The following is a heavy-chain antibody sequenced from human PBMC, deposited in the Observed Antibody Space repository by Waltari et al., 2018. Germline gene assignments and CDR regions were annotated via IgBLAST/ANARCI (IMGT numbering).Heavy chain of an antibody. V-gene: IGHV3-48*01. J-gene: IGHJ4*02. CDR1: GFTFSSYS. D-gene: IGHD3-10*01. Sequence: EVHLVQSGGGLVQPGGSLRLSCAASGFTFSSYSMDWFRPAPGKGLEWVSYISSSSSTVYYADSVKGRFTISRDNAKNSLYLQMNSLRAEDTAVYYCAREYYTHFDYWGQGTLVTVSS. CDR2: ISSSSSTV. CDR3: AREYYTHFDY.